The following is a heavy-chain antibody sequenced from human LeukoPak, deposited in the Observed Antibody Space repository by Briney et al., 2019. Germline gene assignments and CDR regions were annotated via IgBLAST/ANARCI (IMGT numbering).Heavy chain of an antibody. D-gene: IGHD3-22*01. J-gene: IGHJ6*03. CDR2: INPSGGST. V-gene: IGHV1-46*01. CDR3: ARERGGGNYYDSSGYYPSYYYMDV. CDR1: GYTFTSYY. Sequence: ASVKVSCKASGYTFTSYYMHWVRQAPGQGLEWMGIINPSGGSTSYAQKFQGRVTMTRDMSTSTVYMELSSLRSEDTAVYYCARERGGGNYYDSSGYYPSYYYMDVWGKGTTVTISS.